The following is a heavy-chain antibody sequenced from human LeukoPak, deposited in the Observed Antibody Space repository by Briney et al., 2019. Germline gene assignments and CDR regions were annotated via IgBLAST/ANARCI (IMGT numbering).Heavy chain of an antibody. J-gene: IGHJ4*02. CDR1: GVSSSSYY. CDR2: IYYSGST. CDR3: AGGDMVRGVPPPPSLDY. Sequence: SETLSLTCTVSGVSSSSYYWSWIRQPPGNGLEWIGYIYYSGSTNYNPSLKSRVTISVDTSKNQFSLKLSSVTAADTAVYYCAGGDMVRGVPPPPSLDYWGQGTLVTVSS. D-gene: IGHD3-10*01. V-gene: IGHV4-59*01.